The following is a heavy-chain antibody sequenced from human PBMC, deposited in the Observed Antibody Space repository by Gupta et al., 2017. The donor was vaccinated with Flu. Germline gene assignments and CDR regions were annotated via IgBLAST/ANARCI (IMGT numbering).Heavy chain of an antibody. CDR3: ARDYSGSPGY. J-gene: IGHJ4*02. Sequence: HWVRQAPGQGLEWMGRINPNSGGTNYAQKFQGRVTMTRDTSISTAYMELSRLRSDDTAGYYCARDYSGSPGYWGQGTLVTVSS. D-gene: IGHD1-26*01. CDR2: INPNSGGT. V-gene: IGHV1-2*06.